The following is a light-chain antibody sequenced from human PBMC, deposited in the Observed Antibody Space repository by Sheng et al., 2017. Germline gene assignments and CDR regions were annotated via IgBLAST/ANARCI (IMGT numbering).Light chain of an antibody. Sequence: EIIMTQSPATLSVSPGERATLSCRASQSVNNHLAWYQHKSGQAPRLLIYSAFTRATGIPARFSGSGSGTEFTLTISSLQSEDFALYYCQQYNKWPLITFGQGTRLEIK. CDR2: SAF. CDR1: QSVNNH. CDR3: QQYNKWPLIT. J-gene: IGKJ5*01. V-gene: IGKV3-15*01.